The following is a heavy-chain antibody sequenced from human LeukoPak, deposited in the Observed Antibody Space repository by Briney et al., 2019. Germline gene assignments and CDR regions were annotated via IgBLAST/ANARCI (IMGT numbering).Heavy chain of an antibody. CDR1: GFTFSSYW. Sequence: GGSLRLSCAASGFTFSSYWMSWVRQAPGKGLEWVANIKQDGSEKCYVDSVKGRFTISRDNNRNLLYLQMDSLRAEDMAVYYCARDRGWLFGRTNYFDFWGQGTLVTVSS. CDR3: ARDRGWLFGRTNYFDF. D-gene: IGHD6-19*01. J-gene: IGHJ4*02. CDR2: IKQDGSEK. V-gene: IGHV3-7*03.